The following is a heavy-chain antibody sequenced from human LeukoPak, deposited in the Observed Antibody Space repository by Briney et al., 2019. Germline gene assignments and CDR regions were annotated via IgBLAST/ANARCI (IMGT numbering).Heavy chain of an antibody. Sequence: ASVKVSCKASGHNFTGNFMHWVRQAPGQGLEWMGWINSNSGVTKYAQRFQGRITMTRDTSIRTGYMELRSLISDDTAMYYCARSLVNWGRGTLVTVSS. CDR2: INSNSGVT. J-gene: IGHJ4*02. CDR3: ARSLVN. V-gene: IGHV1-2*02. D-gene: IGHD6-6*01. CDR1: GHNFTGNF.